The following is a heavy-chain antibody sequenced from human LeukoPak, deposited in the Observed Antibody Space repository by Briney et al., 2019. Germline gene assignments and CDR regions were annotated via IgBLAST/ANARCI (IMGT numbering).Heavy chain of an antibody. CDR3: AREYGGNPGLFGY. CDR1: GYTFIGYS. D-gene: IGHD4-23*01. CDR2: ITPYNGNT. Sequence: GASVKVSCKASGYTFIGYSISWVRQAPGHGLEWMGWITPYNGNTNYVQNFQGRVTMTTDTSTSTAYMELRSLRSDDTAVYYCAREYGGNPGLFGYWGQETLVTVSS. J-gene: IGHJ4*02. V-gene: IGHV1-18*01.